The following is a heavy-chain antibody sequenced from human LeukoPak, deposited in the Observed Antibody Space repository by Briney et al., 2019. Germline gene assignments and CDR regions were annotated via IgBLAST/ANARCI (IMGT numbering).Heavy chain of an antibody. CDR2: IYYSGST. CDR1: GGSISSYY. Sequence: SETLSLTCTVSGGSISSYYWSWIRQPPGKGLEWIGYIYYSGSTNYNPSLKSRVTISVDTSKNQFSLKLSSVTAADTAVYYCAGSSGYTFGSYYYYYGMDVWGQGTTVTVSS. V-gene: IGHV4-59*01. CDR3: AGSSGYTFGSYYYYYGMDV. J-gene: IGHJ6*02. D-gene: IGHD3-22*01.